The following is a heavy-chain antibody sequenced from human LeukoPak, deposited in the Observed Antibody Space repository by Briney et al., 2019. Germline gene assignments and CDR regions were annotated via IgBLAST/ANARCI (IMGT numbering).Heavy chain of an antibody. J-gene: IGHJ4*02. Sequence: SGGSLRLSCAASGFTFSSYGMHWVRQAPGKGLEWVAVIWYDGSNKYYADSVKGRFTISRDNSKNTLYLQMNSLRAEDTAVYYCARDLLTYGSGRGYWGQGTLVTVSS. CDR2: IWYDGSNK. CDR1: GFTFSSYG. D-gene: IGHD3-10*01. V-gene: IGHV3-33*01. CDR3: ARDLLTYGSGRGY.